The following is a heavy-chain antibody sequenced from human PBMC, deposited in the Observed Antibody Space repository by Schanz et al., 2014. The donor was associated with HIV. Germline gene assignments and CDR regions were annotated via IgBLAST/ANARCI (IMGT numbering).Heavy chain of an antibody. CDR3: ARDGTVPGWYEDAFNI. J-gene: IGHJ3*02. CDR2: ISGSGVNT. Sequence: EAQLVESGGGLVQPGGSLRVSCAASGFTFSSYSMNWVRQAPGKGLEWVSAISGSGVNTYYADSVKGRLTISRDNSKNTLYLQMNSLRAEDTAVYYCARDGTVPGWYEDAFNIWGQGTMVTVSS. V-gene: IGHV3-23*04. D-gene: IGHD6-19*01. CDR1: GFTFSSYS.